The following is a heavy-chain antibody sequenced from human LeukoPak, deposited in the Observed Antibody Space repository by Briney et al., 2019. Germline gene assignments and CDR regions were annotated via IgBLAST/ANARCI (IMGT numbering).Heavy chain of an antibody. CDR1: GPTFSSYG. Sequence: GGSLRLSCAASGPTFSSYGMHWVRQAPGKGLEWVAVISYDGSNKYYADSVKGRFTISRDNSKNTLYLQMNSLRAEDTAVYYCAKDPYGYDSSGYCDYWGQGTLVTVSS. CDR3: AKDPYGYDSSGYCDY. D-gene: IGHD3-22*01. J-gene: IGHJ4*02. CDR2: ISYDGSNK. V-gene: IGHV3-30*18.